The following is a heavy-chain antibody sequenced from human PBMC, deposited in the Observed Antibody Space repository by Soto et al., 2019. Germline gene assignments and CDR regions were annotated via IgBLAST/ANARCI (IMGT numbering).Heavy chain of an antibody. V-gene: IGHV1-8*01. J-gene: IGHJ3*02. CDR1: GFAFASYA. D-gene: IGHD6-13*01. CDR3: ARREAAASHAFDI. CDR2: MNPNSGNT. Sequence: VPVKACSKESGFAFASYAMRSARQATGQGLEWMGWMNPNSGNTGYAQKFQGRVTMTRNTSISTAYMELSSLRSEDTAVYYSARREAAASHAFDIWAERTMRTVSS.